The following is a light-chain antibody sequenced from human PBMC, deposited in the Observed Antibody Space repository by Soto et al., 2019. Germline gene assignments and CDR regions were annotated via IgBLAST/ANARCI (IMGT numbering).Light chain of an antibody. J-gene: IGKJ1*01. Sequence: DIQVTQSPSTLSASVGDRVTITCRASQSISNWLAWLQQKPGQAPKLLIYKASSLESGVPSRFSGSGSGTEFTLTISSLQPDDSATYYCQQYKSYRAFGQGTKVDI. CDR2: KAS. CDR3: QQYKSYRA. CDR1: QSISNW. V-gene: IGKV1-5*03.